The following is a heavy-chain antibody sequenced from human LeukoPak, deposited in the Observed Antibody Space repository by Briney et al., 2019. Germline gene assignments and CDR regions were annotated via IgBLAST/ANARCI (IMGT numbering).Heavy chain of an antibody. CDR1: GFTFRSYA. V-gene: IGHV3-30-3*01. CDR3: ARASPEKATVAAYLDF. Sequence: RSLRLSCAASGFTFRSYAMHWVRQAPGKGLEWVAVISHDGSNKYYADSVKGRLTISRDNSKNTLYVQMNSLRSEDTAVYCCARASPEKATVAAYLDFWGQGTLVTVSS. J-gene: IGHJ4*02. CDR2: ISHDGSNK. D-gene: IGHD5-24*01.